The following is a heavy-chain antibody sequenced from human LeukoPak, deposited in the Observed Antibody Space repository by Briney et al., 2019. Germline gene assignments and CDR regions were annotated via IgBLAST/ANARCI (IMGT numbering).Heavy chain of an antibody. V-gene: IGHV1-69*13. Sequence: SVNVSCKAAGGSFSRYVFSWVRQAPGQGLEWMGGSIPIFGTANKAQKFQGRVTNTPDESTSTDYMELSSLRSENTVVYYCARGVYCSSTSCFFDYWGQGTLVTVSS. CDR3: ARGVYCSSTSCFFDY. J-gene: IGHJ4*02. CDR1: GGSFSRYV. D-gene: IGHD2-2*01. CDR2: SIPIFGTA.